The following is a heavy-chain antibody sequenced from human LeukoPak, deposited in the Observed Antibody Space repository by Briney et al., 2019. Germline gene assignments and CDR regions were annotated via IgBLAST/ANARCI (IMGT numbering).Heavy chain of an antibody. V-gene: IGHV4-38-2*02. D-gene: IGHD6-13*01. CDR1: DYSISSDYY. CDR2: IYHSGST. Sequence: SETLSLTCSVSDYSISSDYYWGWIRQPPGKELEWIGSIYHSGSTYYNPSLKSRVTISVDTSRNQFSLKLTSVTAADTAVYYCAKDEAAAGINWFDPWGQGTLVTVSS. J-gene: IGHJ5*02. CDR3: AKDEAAAGINWFDP.